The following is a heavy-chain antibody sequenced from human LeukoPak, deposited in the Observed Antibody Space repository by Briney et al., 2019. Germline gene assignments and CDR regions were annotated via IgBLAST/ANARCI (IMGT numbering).Heavy chain of an antibody. J-gene: IGHJ3*02. CDR2: ISGNTIYI. CDR3: TRGHSGSYQRNDAFDI. Sequence: GGSLRLSCAASGFTFSSYSMNWVRQAPGKGLEWVSSISGNTIYIYYGDSVKGRFIVSRDNAKNSLYLQMNSLRAEDTAVYYCTRGHSGSYQRNDAFDIWGQGTMVTVSS. D-gene: IGHD1-26*01. CDR1: GFTFSSYS. V-gene: IGHV3-21*01.